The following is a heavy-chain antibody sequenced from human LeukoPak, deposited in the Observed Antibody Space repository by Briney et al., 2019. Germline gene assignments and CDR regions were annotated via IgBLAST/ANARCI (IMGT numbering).Heavy chain of an antibody. V-gene: IGHV4-59*01. CDR1: GESISGFY. CDR2: IYYSGST. D-gene: IGHD2-21*01. CDR3: ARGVVIAPQTFDY. J-gene: IGHJ4*02. Sequence: SETLSLTCTVSGESISGFYWTWIRQPPGKGLEWIGYIYYSGSTNYNPSLKSRVTITVDKSKNQFSLKLSSVTAADTAVYYCARGVVIAPQTFDYWGQGTLVTVSS.